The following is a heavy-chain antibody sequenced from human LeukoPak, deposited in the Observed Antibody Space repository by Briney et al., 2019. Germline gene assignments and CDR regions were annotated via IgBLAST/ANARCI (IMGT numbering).Heavy chain of an antibody. Sequence: SGGSLRLSCAASGFTFSSYAMHWVRQGPGKGLKWVAVISYDGSTKYYADSVKGRFTISRDNSKNTLYLQINSLRPEDTAVYYCARGDILTGPYYFDYWGQGILVTVSS. V-gene: IGHV3-30-3*01. D-gene: IGHD3-9*01. CDR3: ARGDILTGPYYFDY. CDR2: ISYDGSTK. J-gene: IGHJ4*02. CDR1: GFTFSSYA.